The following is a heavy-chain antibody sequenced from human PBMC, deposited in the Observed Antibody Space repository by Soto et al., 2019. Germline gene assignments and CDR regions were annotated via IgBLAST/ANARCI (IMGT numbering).Heavy chain of an antibody. CDR2: ISYDGSNK. J-gene: IGHJ1*01. D-gene: IGHD2-21*02. V-gene: IGHV3-30*04. CDR1: GFTFSSYA. Sequence: GGSLRLSCAASGFTFSSYAMHWVRQAPGKGLEWVAVISYDGSNKYYADSVKGRFTISRDNSKNTLYLQMNSLRAEDTAVYYCARCRSGDCYSSAYFQHWGQGTMVTVSS. CDR3: ARCRSGDCYSSAYFQH.